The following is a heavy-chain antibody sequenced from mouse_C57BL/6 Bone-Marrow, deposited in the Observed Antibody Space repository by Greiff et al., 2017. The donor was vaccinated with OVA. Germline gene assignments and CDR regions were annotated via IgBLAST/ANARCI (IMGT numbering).Heavy chain of an antibody. CDR3: ARRGKLAWFAY. J-gene: IGHJ3*01. CDR1: EYEFPSHD. V-gene: IGHV5-2*03. D-gene: IGHD4-1*01. Sequence: DVMLVESGGGLVQPGESLKLSCESNEYEFPSHDMSWVRKTPEKRLELVAAINSDGGSTYYPDTMERRFIIYRDNTKKTLYLQMSSLRSEDTALYYCARRGKLAWFAYWGQGTLVTVSA. CDR2: INSDGGST.